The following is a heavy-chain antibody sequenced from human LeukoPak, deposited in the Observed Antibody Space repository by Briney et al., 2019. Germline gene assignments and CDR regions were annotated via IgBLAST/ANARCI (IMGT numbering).Heavy chain of an antibody. V-gene: IGHV4-59*08. CDR2: IYYSGST. D-gene: IGHD6-19*01. CDR1: GGSISSYY. Sequence: SETLSPTCTVSGGSISSYYWSWIRQPPGKGLEWIGYIYYSGSTNYNPSLKSRVTISVDTSKNQFSLKLSSVTAADTAVYYCARHYLGQWLIDYWGQGTLVTVSS. CDR3: ARHYLGQWLIDY. J-gene: IGHJ4*02.